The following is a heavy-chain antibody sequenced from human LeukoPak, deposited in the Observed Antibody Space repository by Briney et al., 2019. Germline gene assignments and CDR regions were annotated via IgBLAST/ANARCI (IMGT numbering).Heavy chain of an antibody. CDR2: ISWNSDKI. Sequence: GRSLRLSCAASGFTFDDYAMHWVRQAPGKGLEWVSGISWNSDKIGYADSVRGRLTIFTDNAKSTVSLQVSSLRAEDTAVYYCTATPWGGAAAIFDYWGQGILVTVSS. CDR1: GFTFDDYA. CDR3: TATPWGGAAAIFDY. D-gene: IGHD6-25*01. V-gene: IGHV3-9*01. J-gene: IGHJ4*02.